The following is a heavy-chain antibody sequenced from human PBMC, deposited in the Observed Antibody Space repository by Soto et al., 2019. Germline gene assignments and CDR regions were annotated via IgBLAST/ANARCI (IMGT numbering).Heavy chain of an antibody. D-gene: IGHD1-26*01. CDR1: GGSISSGGYY. Sequence: QVQLQESGPGLVKPSQTLSLTCTVSGGSISSGGYYWSWIRQHPGKGLEWIGYIYYSGSTYYNPSLKSRVTISVDTSKNQFSLKLSSVTAADTAVYYCALEGGSGRLRHYGMDVWGQGTTVTVSS. CDR3: ALEGGSGRLRHYGMDV. CDR2: IYYSGST. J-gene: IGHJ6*02. V-gene: IGHV4-31*03.